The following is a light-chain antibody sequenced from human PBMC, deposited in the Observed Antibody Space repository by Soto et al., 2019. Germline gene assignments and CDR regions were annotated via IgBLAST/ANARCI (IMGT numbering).Light chain of an antibody. CDR3: HAWATGIHI. Sequence: QLVLTQSPSASASLGASVKLTCTLSSRHNTNAIAWHQQQPKKGPRFLMKVNSDGSHFKGDGIPDRFSGSSAGAERYLTISSLHSDDEAVYFCHAWATGIHIFGGGTKLTVL. V-gene: IGLV4-69*01. J-gene: IGLJ2*01. CDR1: SRHNTNA. CDR2: VNSDGSH.